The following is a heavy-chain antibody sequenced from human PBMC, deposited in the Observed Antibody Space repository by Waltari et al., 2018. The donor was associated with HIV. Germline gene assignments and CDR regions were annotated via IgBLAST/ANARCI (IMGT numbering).Heavy chain of an antibody. CDR3: ARDPSRDAAIFGGLKDY. D-gene: IGHD3-3*01. CDR2: ISAYKGNT. J-gene: IGHJ4*02. CDR1: GYTFTSYG. Sequence: QVQLVQSGAEVKKPGASVKVSCKASGYTFTSYGISWVGQAPGQGLEWMGWISAYKGNTNYAPKLQVRFTMTTDTSTSTAYMELRSLRSDDTAVYYCARDPSRDAAIFGGLKDYWGQGTLVTVSS. V-gene: IGHV1-18*01.